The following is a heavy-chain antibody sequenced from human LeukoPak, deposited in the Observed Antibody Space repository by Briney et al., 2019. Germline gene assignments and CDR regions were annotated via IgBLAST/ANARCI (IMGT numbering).Heavy chain of an antibody. V-gene: IGHV3-66*01. J-gene: IGHJ4*02. D-gene: IGHD1-26*01. CDR2: IYSGGST. CDR1: GFTVSSNY. Sequence: GGSLRLSCAASGFTVSSNYMSWVRQAPGKGLEWASVIYSGGSTYYADSVKGRFTISRDNSKNTLYLQMNSLRAEDTAVYYCARDGHSGSYDYWGQGTLVTVSS. CDR3: ARDGHSGSYDY.